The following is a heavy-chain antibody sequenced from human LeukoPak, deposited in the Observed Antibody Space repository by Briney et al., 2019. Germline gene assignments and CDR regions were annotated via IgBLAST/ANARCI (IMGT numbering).Heavy chain of an antibody. CDR1: GFTFSSYA. V-gene: IGHV3-23*01. J-gene: IGHJ6*03. CDR3: AKAFSNYDFWSGYSASYYYYYMDV. CDR2: ISGSGGST. Sequence: GGSLRLSCAASGFTFSSYAMSWVRQAPGRGLEWVSAISGSGGSTYYADSVKGRFTISRDNSKNTLYLQMNSLRAEDTAVYYCAKAFSNYDFWSGYSASYYYYYMDVWGKGTTVTVSS. D-gene: IGHD3-3*01.